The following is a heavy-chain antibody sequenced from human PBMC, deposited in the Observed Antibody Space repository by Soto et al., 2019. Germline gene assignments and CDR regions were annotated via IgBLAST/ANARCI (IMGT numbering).Heavy chain of an antibody. CDR3: ASSLLVGYGLEGESD. CDR2: ISVYNGNT. D-gene: IGHD5-18*01. V-gene: IGHV1-18*01. Sequence: QVQLVQSGAEVKKPGASVKVSCKASGYTFTSYGISWVRQAPGQGLEWMGWISVYNGNTNYAQKLQGRVTMTTDTSXXTAYMELRSLRSDDTAVYYCASSLLVGYGLEGESDWGQGTLVTVSS. J-gene: IGHJ4*02. CDR1: GYTFTSYG.